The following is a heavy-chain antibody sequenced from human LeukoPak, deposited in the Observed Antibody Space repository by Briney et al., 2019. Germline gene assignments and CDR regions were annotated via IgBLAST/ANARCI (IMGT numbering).Heavy chain of an antibody. Sequence: ASVKVSCKASGYTFTSYGISWARQAPGQGLEWMGWISAYNGNTNYAQKLQGRVTMTTDTSTSTAYMELRSLRSDDTAVYYCARDTPYYYDSSGYYDYWGQGTLVTVSS. V-gene: IGHV1-18*01. J-gene: IGHJ4*02. CDR1: GYTFTSYG. D-gene: IGHD3-22*01. CDR3: ARDTPYYYDSSGYYDY. CDR2: ISAYNGNT.